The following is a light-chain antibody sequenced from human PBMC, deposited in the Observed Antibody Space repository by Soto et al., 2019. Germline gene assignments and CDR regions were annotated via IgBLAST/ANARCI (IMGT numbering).Light chain of an antibody. CDR3: QQYNNWPPKQYT. CDR1: QSVSSN. Sequence: EIVMTQSPATLSVSPGERATLSCRASQSVSSNLAWYQHKPGQAPRLLIYGASTRATGIPARFSASGSGTDFSLTISSLQSEDFAVYYCQQYNNWPPKQYTFGQGTNLEIK. V-gene: IGKV3-15*01. J-gene: IGKJ2*01. CDR2: GAS.